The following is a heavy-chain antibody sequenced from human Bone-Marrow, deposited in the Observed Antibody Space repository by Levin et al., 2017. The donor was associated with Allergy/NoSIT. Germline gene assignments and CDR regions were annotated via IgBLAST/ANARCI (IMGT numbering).Heavy chain of an antibody. V-gene: IGHV7-4-1*02. J-gene: IGHJ4*02. D-gene: IGHD3-3*01. CDR3: ARGGGDIVVVARRTYYDFWSGAELFDY. Sequence: ASVKVSCKASGYTFTSYAMNWVRQAPGQGLEWMGWINTNTGNPTYAQGFTGRFVFSLDTSVSTAYLQISSLKAEDTAVYYCARGGGDIVVVARRTYYDFWSGAELFDYWGQGTLVTVSS. CDR2: INTNTGNP. CDR1: GYTFTSYA.